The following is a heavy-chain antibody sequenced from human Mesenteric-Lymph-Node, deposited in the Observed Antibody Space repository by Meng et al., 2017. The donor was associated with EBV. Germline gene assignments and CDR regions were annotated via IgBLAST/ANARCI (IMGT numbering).Heavy chain of an antibody. Sequence: VQRVGSGGGLIQPGGSLRLSCAASGFTVSSDYMSWVRQAPGKGLEWVSLLYSDGSTYYADSVKGRFTISRDTSKNTLYLQMNSLRAEDTAVYYCARGAVTGTLDYWGQGSLVTVSS. J-gene: IGHJ4*02. D-gene: IGHD6-19*01. CDR3: ARGAVTGTLDY. CDR1: GFTVSSDY. V-gene: IGHV3-53*01. CDR2: LYSDGST.